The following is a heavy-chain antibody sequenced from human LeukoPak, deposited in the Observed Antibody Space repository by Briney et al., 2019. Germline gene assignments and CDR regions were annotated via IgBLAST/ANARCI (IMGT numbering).Heavy chain of an antibody. V-gene: IGHV3-48*04. CDR1: GFTFSSYS. CDR2: ISSSSSTI. J-gene: IGHJ4*02. CDR3: ARDRGYFY. D-gene: IGHD5-18*01. Sequence: TGGSLRLSCAASGFTFSSYSMNWVRQAPGKGLEWVSYISSSSSTIYYADSVKGRFTISRDNAKNSLYLQMNSLRAEDTAVYYCARDRGYFYWGQGTLVTVSS.